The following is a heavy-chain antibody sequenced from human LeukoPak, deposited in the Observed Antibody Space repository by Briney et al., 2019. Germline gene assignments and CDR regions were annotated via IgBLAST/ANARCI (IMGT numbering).Heavy chain of an antibody. Sequence: QPGGSLRLSCAASGFTFSSYEMNWVRQAPGKGLEWVSYISSSGSTIYYADSVKGRFTISRDNAENSLYLQMNSLRAEDTAVYYCARDSGYYYDSSGYYRGAFDIWGQGTMVTVSS. J-gene: IGHJ3*02. V-gene: IGHV3-48*03. CDR2: ISSSGSTI. CDR1: GFTFSSYE. D-gene: IGHD3-22*01. CDR3: ARDSGYYYDSSGYYRGAFDI.